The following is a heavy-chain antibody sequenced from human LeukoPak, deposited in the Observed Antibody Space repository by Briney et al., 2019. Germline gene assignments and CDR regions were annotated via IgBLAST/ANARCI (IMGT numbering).Heavy chain of an antibody. CDR3: ARTIAAAGDFDY. D-gene: IGHD6-13*01. CDR1: GGSFSGYY. CDR2: IYYSGST. V-gene: IGHV4-31*11. Sequence: SETLSLTCAVYGGSFSGYYWSWIRQHPGKGLEWIGYIYYSGSTYYNPSLKSRATISVDTSKDQFSLKLSSVTAADTAVYYCARTIAAAGDFDYWGQGTLVTVSS. J-gene: IGHJ4*02.